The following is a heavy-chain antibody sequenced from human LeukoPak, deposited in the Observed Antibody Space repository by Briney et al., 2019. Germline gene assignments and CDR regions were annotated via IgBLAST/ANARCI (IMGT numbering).Heavy chain of an antibody. V-gene: IGHV3-23*01. CDR1: GFTLSSYE. D-gene: IGHD4-17*01. CDR3: ANPPTVTKIRFDS. CDR2: IDYSGGSS. Sequence: PGGSLRLSCTVSGFTLSSYEMSWIRQAPGRGLEWVSSIDYSGGSSYYADSVKGRFTISRDNLKNTLYLQMNSLRAEDTAVYYCANPPTVTKIRFDSWGQGTLVTVSS. J-gene: IGHJ5*01.